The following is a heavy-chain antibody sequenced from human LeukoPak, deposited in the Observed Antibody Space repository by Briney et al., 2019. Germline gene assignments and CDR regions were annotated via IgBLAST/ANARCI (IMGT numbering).Heavy chain of an antibody. J-gene: IGHJ4*02. CDR2: TNSDGSST. CDR1: GFTFSSYW. D-gene: IGHD1-26*01. CDR3: ARATGSYYSLGY. Sequence: GGSLRLSCAASGFTFSSYWVHWVRQAPGKGLVWVSRTNSDGSSTSYADSVKGRFTVSRDNAKNTLYLQMNSLRAEDTAVYYCARATGSYYSLGYWGQGTLVTVSS. V-gene: IGHV3-74*01.